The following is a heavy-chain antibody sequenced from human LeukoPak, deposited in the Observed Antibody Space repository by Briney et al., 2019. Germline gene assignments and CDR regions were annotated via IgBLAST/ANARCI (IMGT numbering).Heavy chain of an antibody. V-gene: IGHV4-39*01. CDR2: IYYSGST. CDR3: AGLIVVVSAPYYYYGMDV. J-gene: IGHJ6*02. Sequence: SETLSLTCTVSGGSISSSSYYWGWIRQPPGKGLEWIGRIYYSGSTYYNPSLKSRVTISVDTSKNQFSLKLSSVTAADTAVYYCAGLIVVVSAPYYYYGMDVWGQGTTVTVSS. D-gene: IGHD3-22*01. CDR1: GGSISSSSYY.